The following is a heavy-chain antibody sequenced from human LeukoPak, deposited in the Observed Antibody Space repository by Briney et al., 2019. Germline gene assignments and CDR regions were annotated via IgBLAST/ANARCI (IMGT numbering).Heavy chain of an antibody. J-gene: IGHJ4*02. Sequence: SETLSLTCTVSGGSISSYYWSWIRQPPGKGLEWIGYIYYSGSTNYNPSLKSRVTISVDTSKNQFSLKLSSVTAADTAVYYCAREASGWYYDYWGQGTLVTVSA. CDR2: IYYSGST. CDR3: AREASGWYYDY. V-gene: IGHV4-59*01. D-gene: IGHD6-19*01. CDR1: GGSISSYY.